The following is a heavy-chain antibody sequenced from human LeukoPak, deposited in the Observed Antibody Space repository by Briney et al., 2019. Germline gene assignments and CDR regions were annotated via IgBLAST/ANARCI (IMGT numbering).Heavy chain of an antibody. D-gene: IGHD3-10*01. CDR2: IYSGGST. J-gene: IGHJ6*02. CDR1: GFTVSSNY. CDR3: ATFGPGFRGHYYYGMDV. Sequence: PGGSLRLSCAASGFTVSSNYMSWVRQAPGKGLEWVSVIYSGGSTYYADSVKGRFTISRDNSKNTLYLQMSSLRAEDTAVYYCATFGPGFRGHYYYGMDVWGQGTTVTVSS. V-gene: IGHV3-66*01.